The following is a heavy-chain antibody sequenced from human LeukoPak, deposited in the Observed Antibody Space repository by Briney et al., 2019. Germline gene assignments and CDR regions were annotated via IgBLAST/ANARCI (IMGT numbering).Heavy chain of an antibody. Sequence: SETLSLTCTVSGGSISSYYWSWIRQPPGKGLEWIGYIYYSGSTNYNPPLKSRVTISVDTSKNQFSLKLSSVTAADTAVYYCAGSQGGYSSGWFDYWGQGTLVTVSS. V-gene: IGHV4-59*01. CDR2: IYYSGST. J-gene: IGHJ4*02. CDR1: GGSISSYY. CDR3: AGSQGGYSSGWFDY. D-gene: IGHD6-19*01.